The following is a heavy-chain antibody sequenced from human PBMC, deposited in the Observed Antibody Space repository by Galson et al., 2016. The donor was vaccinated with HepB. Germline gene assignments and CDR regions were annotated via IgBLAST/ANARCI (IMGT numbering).Heavy chain of an antibody. Sequence: SLRLSFAASGFTLSNYAMSWVRQAPGKGLEWVSDISGSGITTYYADSVKGRFTISRDNSKKTVYLQMSSLRAEDTAVYYCARLFGGYIDYWGQGTLVTVSS. CDR3: ARLFGGYIDY. CDR2: ISGSGITT. J-gene: IGHJ4*02. CDR1: GFTLSNYA. V-gene: IGHV3-23*01. D-gene: IGHD2-15*01.